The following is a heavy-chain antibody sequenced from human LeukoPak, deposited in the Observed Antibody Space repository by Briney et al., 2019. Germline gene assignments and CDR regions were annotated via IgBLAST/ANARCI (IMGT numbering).Heavy chain of an antibody. CDR2: INTNTGNP. J-gene: IGHJ3*02. V-gene: IGHV7-4-1*02. CDR1: GYTFTSYA. D-gene: IGHD2-15*01. Sequence: ASVKVSCKASGYTFTSYAMNWVRQAPGQGLEWMGWINTNTGNPTYAQGFTGRFVFSLDTSVSTAYLQISSLKAEDTAVYYCARVSCSGGSCYFPGLDAFDIWGQGTMVTVSS. CDR3: ARVSCSGGSCYFPGLDAFDI.